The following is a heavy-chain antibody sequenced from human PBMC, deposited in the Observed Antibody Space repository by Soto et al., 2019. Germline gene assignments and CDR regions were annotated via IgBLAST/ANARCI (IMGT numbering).Heavy chain of an antibody. CDR2: ISHRGST. CDR1: GGSFSAHY. D-gene: IGHD2-8*01. J-gene: IGHJ4*02. CDR3: ARAARLGYCTNGVCPFDF. V-gene: IGHV4-34*01. Sequence: QVQLQQWGAGLLKPSETLSLTCAVSGGSFSAHYWSWIRQPPGKGLEWIGEISHRGSTNYNPSLKSRVTISVDTSKNQFSLRLTSVTAADTAVYFCARAARLGYCTNGVCPFDFWGRGTLVTVSS.